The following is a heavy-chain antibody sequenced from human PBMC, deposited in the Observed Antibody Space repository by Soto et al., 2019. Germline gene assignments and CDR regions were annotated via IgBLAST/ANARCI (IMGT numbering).Heavy chain of an antibody. D-gene: IGHD3-22*01. V-gene: IGHV3-53*01. CDR2: IYSGGST. CDR1: GFTVSSNY. J-gene: IGHJ1*01. Sequence: EVQLVESGGGLIQPGGSLRLSCAASGFTVSSNYMSWVRQAPGKGLEWVSVIYSGGSTYYADSVKGRFTISRDNSKNTLYLQMNSLIAEDTAVYYCARDRVESGYPEYFQHWGQGTLVTVSS. CDR3: ARDRVESGYPEYFQH.